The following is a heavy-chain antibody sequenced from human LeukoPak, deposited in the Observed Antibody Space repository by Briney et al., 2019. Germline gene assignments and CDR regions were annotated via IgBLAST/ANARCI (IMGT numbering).Heavy chain of an antibody. J-gene: IGHJ4*02. V-gene: IGHV1-3*01. CDR1: GYTFTSYA. CDR2: ISAGNGNT. Sequence: ASVKVSCKASGYTFTSYAIHWVRQAPGQRLEWMGWISAGNGNTKYSQNFQGRVTFISNTSATTAFMELSSLRSEDAAVYYCARAAPPFDYWGQGTLVTVSS. CDR3: ARAAPPFDY.